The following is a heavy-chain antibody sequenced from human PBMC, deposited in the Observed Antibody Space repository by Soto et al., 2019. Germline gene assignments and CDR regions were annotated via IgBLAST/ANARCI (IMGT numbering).Heavy chain of an antibody. CDR2: VSHDGIIQ. V-gene: IGHV3-30*18. J-gene: IGHJ4*02. CDR1: GFTFRTFG. D-gene: IGHD6-19*01. CDR3: AKEGTPYTSSHLDN. Sequence: QVQLVESGGGVVQSGRPLRLSCVASGFTFRTFGMQWVRQVPGKGLEWVAVVSHDGIIQHYADSVKGRFSISRDNFKNTVYLQMYRLRPDDTAVYYCAKEGTPYTSSHLDNWGQGTLVTVSS.